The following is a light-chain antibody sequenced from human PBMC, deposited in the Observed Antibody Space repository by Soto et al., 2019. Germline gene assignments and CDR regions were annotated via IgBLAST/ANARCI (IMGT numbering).Light chain of an antibody. Sequence: QSVLTQPASVSGSPGQSITIACTGTSSDVGSSNLVSWYQQHPGKAPKLIIYEGSRRPSGVSGRFSGSKSGNTASLTISGLQAADEADYYCCSFAGSTTFYVFGTGTKLTVL. CDR2: EGS. V-gene: IGLV2-23*01. CDR1: SSDVGSSNL. J-gene: IGLJ1*01. CDR3: CSFAGSTTFYV.